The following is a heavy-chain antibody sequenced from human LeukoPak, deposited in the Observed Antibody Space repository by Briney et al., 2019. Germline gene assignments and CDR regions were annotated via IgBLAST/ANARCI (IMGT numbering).Heavy chain of an antibody. CDR3: AREGLAATDINWFDP. V-gene: IGHV1-2*02. CDR1: GYTFTSYY. J-gene: IGHJ5*02. D-gene: IGHD6-13*01. Sequence: ASVKVSCKASGYTFTSYYMYWVRQAPGQGLEWMGWINPNSGGTKYAQKFQGRVTMTRDTSISTAYMELTRLRFDDTAVYYCAREGLAATDINWFDPWGQGTLVTVSS. CDR2: INPNSGGT.